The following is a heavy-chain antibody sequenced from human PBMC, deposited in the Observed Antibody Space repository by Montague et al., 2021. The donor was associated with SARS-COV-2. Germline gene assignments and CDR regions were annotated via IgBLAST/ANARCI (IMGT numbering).Heavy chain of an antibody. CDR2: NNHSGST. V-gene: IGHV4-4*02. CDR3: ASRGAGWFGSNPERFDY. CDR1: GGSVSSSNW. D-gene: IGHD3-10*01. J-gene: IGHJ4*02. Sequence: SETLSLTCAVSGGSVSSSNWWSWGRQPPGKGLVWLGENNHSGSTNYNTSLMSRVTITVDKSKNQFSLKLSSVTAADTAVDYCASRGAGWFGSNPERFDYWGQGTLVTVSS.